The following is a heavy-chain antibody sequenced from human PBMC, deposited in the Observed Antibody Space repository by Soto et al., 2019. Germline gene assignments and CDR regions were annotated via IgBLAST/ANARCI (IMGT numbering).Heavy chain of an antibody. D-gene: IGHD3-10*01. CDR3: AKDRPKGGDYYGMDV. J-gene: IGHJ6*02. CDR2: ISGSGGST. Sequence: LRLSCAASGFTFSSYAMSWVRQAPGKGLEWVSAISGSGGSTYYADSVKGRFTIPRDNSKNTLCLQMNSLRAEDTAVYYCAKDRPKGGDYYGMDVWGQGTTVTVSS. CDR1: GFTFSSYA. V-gene: IGHV3-23*01.